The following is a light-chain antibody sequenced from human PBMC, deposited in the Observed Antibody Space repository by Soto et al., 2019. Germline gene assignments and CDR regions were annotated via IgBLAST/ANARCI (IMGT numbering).Light chain of an antibody. CDR1: SSDVGGYNR. CDR2: EVG. J-gene: IGLJ3*02. CDR3: SSHTVRNTWV. V-gene: IGLV2-14*01. Sequence: QSVLTQPASVTGSPGQSITISCTGTSSDVGGYNRVSWYQQYPGTAPKLLIYEVGNRPSGVSDRFSGSKSVSTASLTISGLQPEDEADYYCSSHTVRNTWVFGGGTKVTVL.